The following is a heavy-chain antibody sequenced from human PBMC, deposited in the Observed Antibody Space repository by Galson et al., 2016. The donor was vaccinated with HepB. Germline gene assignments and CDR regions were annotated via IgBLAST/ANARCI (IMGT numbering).Heavy chain of an antibody. J-gene: IGHJ6*03. CDR1: GDSVTRNTYY. CDR3: ARIVVTGTKIDHHYYIDG. V-gene: IGHV4-39*07. D-gene: IGHD2-21*02. Sequence: SETLSLTCSVSGDSVTRNTYYWGWIRQPPGKGLEWIGSMYYSGSTDHNPSLKSRVTISVDTSKNQFSLKLSSVTAADTAVYYCARIVVTGTKIDHHYYIDGWGKGTTVTVSS. CDR2: MYYSGST.